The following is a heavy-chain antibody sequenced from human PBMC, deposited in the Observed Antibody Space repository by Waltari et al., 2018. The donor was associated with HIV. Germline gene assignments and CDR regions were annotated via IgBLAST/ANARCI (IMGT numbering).Heavy chain of an antibody. D-gene: IGHD3-16*01. CDR1: GYTFTGHF. V-gene: IGHV1-2*02. CDR2: VNPATGYT. Sequence: QVQLEQSASEVKRPGASVNVSCKASGYTFTGHFIHWVRQAPGHGPEWVGGVNPATGYTDSAQKFEDRVTMTTDTPLTTAYLELAGLQSNDTAVYYCARGDRSLAYLLDVFHFWGQGTLVTVSS. CDR3: ARGDRSLAYLLDVFHF. J-gene: IGHJ3*01.